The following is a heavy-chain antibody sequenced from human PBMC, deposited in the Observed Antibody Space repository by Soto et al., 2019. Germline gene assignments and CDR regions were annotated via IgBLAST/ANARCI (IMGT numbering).Heavy chain of an antibody. CDR2: IYHSGST. CDR3: ARDYGSGSYFDY. J-gene: IGHJ4*02. CDR1: SGSISCSHW. V-gene: IGHV4-4*02. Sequence: SETLSLTCAVSSGSISCSHWWSWVRQPPGKGLEWIGEIYHSGSTNYNPSLKSRVTISVDKSKNQFSLKLSSVTAADTAVYYCARDYGSGSYFDYWGQGTLVTVSS. D-gene: IGHD3-10*01.